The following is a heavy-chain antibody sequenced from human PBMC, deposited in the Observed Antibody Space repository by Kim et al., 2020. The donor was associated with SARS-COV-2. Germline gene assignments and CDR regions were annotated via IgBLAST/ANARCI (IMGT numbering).Heavy chain of an antibody. J-gene: IGHJ4*02. CDR2: ISAGGGTT. CDR3: ARDAPSHNSGWHY. Sequence: GGSLRLSCAASGFTFSNYAMSWVRQAPGMGLEWVSAISAGGGTTYYEDSVKGRFTISRDNSKNTLDLEMSSLRAEDTAEYYCARDAPSHNSGWHYWGQGT. V-gene: IGHV3-23*01. D-gene: IGHD6-19*01. CDR1: GFTFSNYA.